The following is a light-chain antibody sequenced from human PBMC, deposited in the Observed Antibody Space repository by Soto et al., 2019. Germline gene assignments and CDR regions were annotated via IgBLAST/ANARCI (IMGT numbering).Light chain of an antibody. Sequence: DIQMTQSPSTLSASVGDRVTITCRASQSISSWSAWYQQKPGKAPKLLIYKASSLESGVPSRFSGSGSGTEFTLTISSLQPDDFATYYCQQYNSYSKMFGQGTKVEIK. J-gene: IGKJ1*01. V-gene: IGKV1-5*03. CDR3: QQYNSYSKM. CDR2: KAS. CDR1: QSISSW.